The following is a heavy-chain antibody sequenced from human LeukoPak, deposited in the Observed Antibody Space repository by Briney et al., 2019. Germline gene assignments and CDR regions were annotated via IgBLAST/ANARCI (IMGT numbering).Heavy chain of an antibody. CDR1: GGTFSSYA. CDR3: ARDQRSSSGWYNWFDP. Sequence: ASVKVSRKASGGTFSSYAISWVRQAPGQGLEWMGGIIPIFGTANYAQKFQGRVTITADESTSTAYMELSSLRSEDTAVYYCARDQRSSSGWYNWFDPWGQGTLVTVSS. D-gene: IGHD6-19*01. CDR2: IIPIFGTA. J-gene: IGHJ5*02. V-gene: IGHV1-69*13.